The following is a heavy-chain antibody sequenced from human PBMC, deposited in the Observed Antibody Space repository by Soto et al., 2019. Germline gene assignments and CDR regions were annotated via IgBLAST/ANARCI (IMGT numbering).Heavy chain of an antibody. V-gene: IGHV4-34*01. CDR3: ARGYSGYSYRNGMDV. D-gene: IGHD5-18*01. CDR1: GGSFSGYY. J-gene: IGHJ6*02. CDR2: INHSGST. Sequence: PSETLSLTCAVYGGSFSGYYWSWIRQPPGKGLEWIGEINHSGSTNYNPSLKSRVTISVDTSKNQFSLKLSSVTAADTAVYYCARGYSGYSYRNGMDVWGQGTTVPSP.